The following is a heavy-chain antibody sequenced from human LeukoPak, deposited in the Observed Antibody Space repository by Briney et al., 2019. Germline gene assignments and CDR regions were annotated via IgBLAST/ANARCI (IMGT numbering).Heavy chain of an antibody. CDR2: ISAYNGNT. J-gene: IGHJ4*02. V-gene: IGHV1-18*01. D-gene: IGHD3-22*01. Sequence: ASVKVSCKASGYTFTSYGITWVRQAPGQGLEWMGWISAYNGNTNYAQKLQGRVTMTTDTSTGTAYMELRSLRSDDTAVYYCAREAWGNDSSGYHSDYWGQGTLVTVSS. CDR1: GYTFTSYG. CDR3: AREAWGNDSSGYHSDY.